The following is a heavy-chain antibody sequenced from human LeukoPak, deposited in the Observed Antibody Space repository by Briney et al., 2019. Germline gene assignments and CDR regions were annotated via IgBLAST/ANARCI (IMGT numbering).Heavy chain of an antibody. CDR1: GGSISSYY. D-gene: IGHD2-2*01. V-gene: IGHV4-59*01. CDR3: ARSGYCSSTSCYFRGNPIRFDP. J-gene: IGHJ5*02. CDR2: IYYSGST. Sequence: NPSETLSLTCTVSGGSISSYYWSWIRQPPGKGLEWIGYIYYSGSTNYNPSLKSRVTISVDTSKNQFSLKLSSVTAADTAVYYCARSGYCSSTSCYFRGNPIRFDPWGQGTLVTVSS.